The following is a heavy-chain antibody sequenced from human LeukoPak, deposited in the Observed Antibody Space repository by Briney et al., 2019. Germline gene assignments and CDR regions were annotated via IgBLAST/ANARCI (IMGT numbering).Heavy chain of an antibody. V-gene: IGHV4-59*01. D-gene: IGHD3-22*01. J-gene: IGHJ5*02. Sequence: SETLSLTCTVAGGSIGSYYWSWIRQPPGKGLEWIGYINYSGTTNYNPSLKSRVSISVDTSKNQFSLKLSSVTSADTAVYYCARGTMMVGPWGQGTQVTVSS. CDR2: INYSGTT. CDR3: ARGTMMVGP. CDR1: GGSIGSYY.